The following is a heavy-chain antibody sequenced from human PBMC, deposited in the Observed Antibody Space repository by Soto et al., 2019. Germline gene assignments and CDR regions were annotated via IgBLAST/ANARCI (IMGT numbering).Heavy chain of an antibody. CDR1: GYSFTSYW. J-gene: IGHJ6*02. CDR3: ASPLGITGTDYYYGMDV. V-gene: IGHV5-51*01. CDR2: IYPGDSDT. D-gene: IGHD1-20*01. Sequence: GESLKISCKGSGYSFTSYWIGWARQMPGKGLEWMGIIYPGDSDTRYSPSFQGQVTISADKSISTAYLQWSSLKASDTAMYYCASPLGITGTDYYYGMDVWGQGTTVTVSS.